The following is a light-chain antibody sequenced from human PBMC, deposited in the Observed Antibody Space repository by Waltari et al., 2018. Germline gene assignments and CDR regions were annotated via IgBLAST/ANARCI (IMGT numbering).Light chain of an antibody. Sequence: IQLSQSPSPLSGSVGDRVTISCRASQGISSYLAWYQQKPGKAPKLLICTASTLQSGVPSRFSGSGSGTDFTPTISSLQPEDFATYYCQQFKSYPLTFGGGTKVAI. CDR2: TAS. J-gene: IGKJ4*01. CDR3: QQFKSYPLT. CDR1: QGISSY. V-gene: IGKV1-9*01.